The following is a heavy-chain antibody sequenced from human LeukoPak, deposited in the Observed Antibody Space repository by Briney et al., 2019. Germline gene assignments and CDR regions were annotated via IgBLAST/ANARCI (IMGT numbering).Heavy chain of an antibody. V-gene: IGHV3-23*01. D-gene: IGHD6-25*01. CDR3: AKGDGSYYYYYYMDV. J-gene: IGHJ6*03. Sequence: GGSLRLSCAASGFTFSSYAMSWVRQAPGKGLEWVSAISGSGGSTYYADSVKGRFTISRDNSKNTLYLQMNSLRAEDTAVYYCAKGDGSYYYYYYMDVWGKGTTVTVSS. CDR2: ISGSGGST. CDR1: GFTFSSYA.